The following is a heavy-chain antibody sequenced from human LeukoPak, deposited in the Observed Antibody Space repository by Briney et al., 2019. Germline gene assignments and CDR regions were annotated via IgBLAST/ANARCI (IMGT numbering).Heavy chain of an antibody. D-gene: IGHD1-26*01. CDR3: ARHEGSYYRNFDL. J-gene: IGHJ2*01. V-gene: IGHV4-39*01. CDR1: GGSISSSSYH. Sequence: SETLSLTCTVSGGSISSSSYHWGWIRQPPGKGLEWIGTIYYSGSTYYDPSLNSRVTISVDTSKNQFSLKLSSVTAADTAVYYCARHEGSYYRNFDLWGRGTLVTVSS. CDR2: IYYSGST.